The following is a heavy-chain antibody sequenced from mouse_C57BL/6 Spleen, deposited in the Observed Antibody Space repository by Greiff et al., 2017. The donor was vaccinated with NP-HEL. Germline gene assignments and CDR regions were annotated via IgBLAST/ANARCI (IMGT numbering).Heavy chain of an antibody. CDR2: ISYDGSN. CDR1: GYSITSGYY. J-gene: IGHJ2*01. Sequence: EVQLMESGPGLVKPSQSLSLTCSVTGYSITSGYYWNWIRQFPGNKLEWMGYISYDGSNNYNPSLKNRISITRDTSKNQFFLKLNSVTTEDTATYYCARDRGLGREYYFDYWGQGTTLTVSS. V-gene: IGHV3-6*01. CDR3: ARDRGLGREYYFDY. D-gene: IGHD4-1*01.